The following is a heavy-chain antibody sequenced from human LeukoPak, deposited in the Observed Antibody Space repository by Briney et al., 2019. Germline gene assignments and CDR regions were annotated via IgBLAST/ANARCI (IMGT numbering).Heavy chain of an antibody. CDR3: ARVDISGFDY. D-gene: IGHD6-19*01. Sequence: ASVKVSCKASGYTFTSYFMHWVRQAPGQGLEWVGIINPSGGSTTYAQKFQGRVTMTRDTSTSTVYMELSSLRSEDTAVYYCARVDISGFDYWGQGTLVTVSS. V-gene: IGHV1-46*01. CDR2: INPSGGST. J-gene: IGHJ4*02. CDR1: GYTFTSYF.